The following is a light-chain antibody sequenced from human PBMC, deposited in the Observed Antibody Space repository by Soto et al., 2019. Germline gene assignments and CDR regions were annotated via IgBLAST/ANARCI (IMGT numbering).Light chain of an antibody. CDR1: QSVSSN. V-gene: IGKV3-20*01. Sequence: EIVMTQSPATLSVSPGERATLSCRASQSVSSNLAWYQQKPGQAPRLLIYGASSGATGIPDRFSGSGSGTDFTLTISRLEPEDFAVYYCQQYGSSPPTFGQGTKVDIK. J-gene: IGKJ1*01. CDR2: GAS. CDR3: QQYGSSPPT.